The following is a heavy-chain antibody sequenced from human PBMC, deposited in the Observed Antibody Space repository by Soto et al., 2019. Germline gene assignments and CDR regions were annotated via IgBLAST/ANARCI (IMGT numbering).Heavy chain of an antibody. CDR1: GDSISRGGYY. J-gene: IGHJ5*02. D-gene: IGHD2-21*01. CDR3: ARDGAGAYGLGWFDP. CDR2: IYHSGST. Sequence: QVQLQESGPGLVKPSQTLSLTCTVSGDSISRGGYYWNWIRQHPRKGLEWIGYIYHSGSTNYNPSLNSRVTISVDKSKNQLSLELSNVTAADTAVYYCARDGAGAYGLGWFDPWGQGILVTVSS. V-gene: IGHV4-31*03.